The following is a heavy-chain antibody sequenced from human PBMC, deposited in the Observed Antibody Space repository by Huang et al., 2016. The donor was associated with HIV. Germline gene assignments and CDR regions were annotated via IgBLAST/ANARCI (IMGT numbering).Heavy chain of an antibody. Sequence: EVKLVESGGGLVHHGGSLSLSCFVSGFDFKDYGMNWVGQTAGKGLGRGASISSDGNYIYYSDSVKGRITIFRDNAKNSVSLQINILGAEDTGVYFCARVDATANMMGVDLWGRGTLVTVSS. D-gene: IGHD2-21*02. CDR3: ARVDATANMMGVDL. J-gene: IGHJ4*02. CDR1: GFDFKDYG. CDR2: ISSDGNYI. V-gene: IGHV3-21*02.